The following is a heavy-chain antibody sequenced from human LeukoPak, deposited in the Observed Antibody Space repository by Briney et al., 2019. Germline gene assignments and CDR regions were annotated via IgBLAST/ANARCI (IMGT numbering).Heavy chain of an antibody. Sequence: ASVKVSCKASGYTFTSYGISWVRQAPGQGLEWMGWISAYNGNTNYAQKLQGRVTMTTDTSTSTAYMELRSLRSDDTAVYYCAIFPAYCSSTSCYTLAEYFQHWGQGTLVTVSS. D-gene: IGHD2-2*02. J-gene: IGHJ1*01. CDR3: AIFPAYCSSTSCYTLAEYFQH. CDR1: GYTFTSYG. V-gene: IGHV1-18*01. CDR2: ISAYNGNT.